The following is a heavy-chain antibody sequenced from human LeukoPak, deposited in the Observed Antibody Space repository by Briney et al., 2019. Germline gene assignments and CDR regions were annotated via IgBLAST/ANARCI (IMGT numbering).Heavy chain of an antibody. CDR2: INHSGST. Sequence: SETLSLTCAVYGGSFSGYYWSWIRQPPGKGLEWIGEINHSGSTNYNPSLKSRVTISVDTSKNQFSPKLSSVTAADTAVYYCARRDALWFRGPGREGHNWFDPWGQGTLVTVSS. CDR1: GGSFSGYY. J-gene: IGHJ5*02. D-gene: IGHD3-10*01. V-gene: IGHV4-34*01. CDR3: ARRDALWFRGPGREGHNWFDP.